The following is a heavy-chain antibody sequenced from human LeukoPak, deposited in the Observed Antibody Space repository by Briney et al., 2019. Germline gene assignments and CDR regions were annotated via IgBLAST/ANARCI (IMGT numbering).Heavy chain of an antibody. D-gene: IGHD5-18*01. CDR3: ARRRYSYGYSYFDY. CDR1: GGSISSTNW. J-gene: IGHJ4*02. Sequence: PSGTLSLTCAVSGGSISSTNWWSWVRQPPGKGLEWIGEIYHSGSTNYNPSLKSRVTISVDTSKNQFSLKLSSVTAADTAVYYCARRRYSYGYSYFDYWGQGTLVTVSS. CDR2: IYHSGST. V-gene: IGHV4-4*02.